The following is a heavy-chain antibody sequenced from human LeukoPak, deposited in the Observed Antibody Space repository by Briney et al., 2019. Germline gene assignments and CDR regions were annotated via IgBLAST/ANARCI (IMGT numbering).Heavy chain of an antibody. D-gene: IGHD6-13*01. CDR1: GFTFSDYF. Sequence: GGSLRLSCAASGFTFSDYFMTWIRQAPGNGLEWIAHMRGSGDTVSYADSVRGRFTISRDNVKNSLYLQMSGLRVEDTAVYYCARLGVITAAGTYDYWGQGALVTVSS. V-gene: IGHV3-11*01. CDR2: MRGSGDTV. J-gene: IGHJ4*02. CDR3: ARLGVITAAGTYDY.